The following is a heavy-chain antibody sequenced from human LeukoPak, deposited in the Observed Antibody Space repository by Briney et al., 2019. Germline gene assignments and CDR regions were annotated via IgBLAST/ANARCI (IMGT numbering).Heavy chain of an antibody. CDR2: INPNSGGT. CDR1: GYTFTGYY. J-gene: IGHJ6*02. CDR3: ARDQAMVRGSLSGMDV. D-gene: IGHD3-10*01. Sequence: ASVKVSCKASGYTFTGYYMHWVRPAPGQGLEWMGWINPNSGGTNYAQKFQGRVTMTRDTSISTAYMELSRLRSDDTAVYYCARDQAMVRGSLSGMDVWGQGTTVTVSS. V-gene: IGHV1-2*02.